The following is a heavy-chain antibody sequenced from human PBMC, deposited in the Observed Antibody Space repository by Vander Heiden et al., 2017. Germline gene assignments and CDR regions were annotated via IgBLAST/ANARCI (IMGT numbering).Heavy chain of an antibody. CDR3: QKAYDILTGYYRGDYYYYGMDV. V-gene: IGHV3-23*01. J-gene: IGHJ6*02. CDR2: ISGSGGST. Sequence: FKSYAMSWVRQAPGKGLEWVSAISGSGGSTYYADSVKGRFTISRDNSKNTLYLQMNRLRAEDTAVYYCQKAYDILTGYYRGDYYYYGMDVWGQGNTVTVS. D-gene: IGHD3-9*01. CDR1: FKSYA.